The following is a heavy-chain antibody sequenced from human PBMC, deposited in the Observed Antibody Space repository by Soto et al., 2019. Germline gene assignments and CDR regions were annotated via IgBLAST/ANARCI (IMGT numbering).Heavy chain of an antibody. Sequence: VASVKVSCKASGYTFTGYYMHWVRQAPGQGLEWMGWINPNSGGTNYAQKFQGRVTMTRDTSISTAYMELSRLRSDDTAVYYCARGRIVVVPAAKSPIDYWGQGTLVTVSS. CDR2: INPNSGGT. D-gene: IGHD2-2*01. J-gene: IGHJ4*02. CDR3: ARGRIVVVPAAKSPIDY. V-gene: IGHV1-2*02. CDR1: GYTFTGYY.